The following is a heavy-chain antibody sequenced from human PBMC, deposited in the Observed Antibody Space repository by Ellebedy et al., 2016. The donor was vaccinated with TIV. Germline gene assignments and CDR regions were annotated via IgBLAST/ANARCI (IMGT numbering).Heavy chain of an antibody. V-gene: IGHV3-53*01. J-gene: IGHJ4*02. D-gene: IGHD3-10*01. CDR3: ARDYYGS. Sequence: GGSLRLXXAASGFTVSSNYMRWVRQAPGKGLEWVSCIYSNGDIRYADSVKGRFTISRDNSKNTLYLQMTSLRAEDTAVYYCARDYYGSWGQGTLVTVSS. CDR2: IYSNGDI. CDR1: GFTVSSNY.